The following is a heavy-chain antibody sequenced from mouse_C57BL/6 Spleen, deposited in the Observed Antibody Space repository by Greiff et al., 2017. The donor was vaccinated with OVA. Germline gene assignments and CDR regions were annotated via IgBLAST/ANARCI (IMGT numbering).Heavy chain of an antibody. CDR1: GFTFSDYG. CDR2: ISSGSSTI. CDR3: ARPHYYGSSPFAY. D-gene: IGHD1-1*01. J-gene: IGHJ3*01. V-gene: IGHV5-17*01. Sequence: EVKVVESGGGLVKPGGSLKLSCAASGFTFSDYGMHWVRQAPEKGLEWVAYISSGSSTIYYADTVKGRFTISRDNAKNTLFLQMTSLRSEDTAMYYCARPHYYGSSPFAYWGQGTLATVSA.